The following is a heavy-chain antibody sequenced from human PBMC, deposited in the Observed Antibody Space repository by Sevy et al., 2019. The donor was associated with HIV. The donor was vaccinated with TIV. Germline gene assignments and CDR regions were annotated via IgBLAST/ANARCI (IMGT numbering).Heavy chain of an antibody. CDR1: GGSISSNSYY. D-gene: IGHD4-17*01. CDR2: IYYSGTT. J-gene: IGHJ5*02. Sequence: SETLSLTCTVSGGSISSNSYYWVWIRQPPGKGLEWIGSIYYSGTTHYNPSLKSRVTISIDTSKTQFSLKLSSVTAADTAIFYCARLNYGDYSNYFDPWGQGSLVTVSS. V-gene: IGHV4-39*01. CDR3: ARLNYGDYSNYFDP.